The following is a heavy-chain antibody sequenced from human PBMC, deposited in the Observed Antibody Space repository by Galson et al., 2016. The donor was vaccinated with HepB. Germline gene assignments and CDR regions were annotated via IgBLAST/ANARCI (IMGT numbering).Heavy chain of an antibody. CDR1: GGSLNSATW. D-gene: IGHD3-3*01. CDR2: IHHSGRT. V-gene: IGHV4-4*02. J-gene: IGHJ5*02. Sequence: ETLSLTCTVSGGSLNSATWWNWVRQFPGKRLEWIGEIHHSGRTKYNPSLKTRATISMNTPKNQFSLNLKSVTAADTAVYYCARGNAEITTVGVVPGGWLDPWGQGTLF. CDR3: ARGNAEITTVGVVPGGWLDP.